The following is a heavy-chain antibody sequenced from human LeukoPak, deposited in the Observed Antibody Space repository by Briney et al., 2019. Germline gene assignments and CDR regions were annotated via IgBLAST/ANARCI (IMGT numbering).Heavy chain of an antibody. CDR1: GFTFSSYA. D-gene: IGHD6-19*01. Sequence: GRSLRLSCAASGFTFSSYAMHWVRQAPGKGLEWVAVISYDGSNKCYADSVKGRFTISRDNSKNTLYLQMNSLRAEDTAVYYCARGTHTYSSGWYDYWGQGTLVTVSS. J-gene: IGHJ4*02. CDR3: ARGTHTYSSGWYDY. V-gene: IGHV3-30-3*01. CDR2: ISYDGSNK.